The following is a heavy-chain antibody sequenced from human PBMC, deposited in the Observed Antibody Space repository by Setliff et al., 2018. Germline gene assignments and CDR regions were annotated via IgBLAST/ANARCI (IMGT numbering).Heavy chain of an antibody. Sequence: ASVKVSCKASGDTFNTYTLSWVRQAPGQGLEWMGWISAYNGNTNYAQRLQGRVTLTTDTSTSTAYMELRSLRSDDTAIYYCAREGLLGYWGQGTLVTVSS. CDR2: ISAYNGNT. J-gene: IGHJ4*02. CDR1: GDTFNTYT. D-gene: IGHD3-16*01. CDR3: AREGLLGY. V-gene: IGHV1-18*01.